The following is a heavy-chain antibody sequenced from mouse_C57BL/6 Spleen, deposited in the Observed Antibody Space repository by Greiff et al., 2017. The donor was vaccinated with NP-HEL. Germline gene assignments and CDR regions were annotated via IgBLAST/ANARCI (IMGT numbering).Heavy chain of an antibody. CDR1: GFTFSSYA. J-gene: IGHJ4*01. V-gene: IGHV5-9-1*02. Sequence: EVKLVESGEGLVKPGGSLKLSCAASGFTFSSYAMSWVRQTPGKRLEWVAYISSGSDYIYYADNLKGRFTFSGDNAGNTLYLQMSSLKSEDTAMYYCTSDFYSNYDCYAMDYWGQGTSVTVSS. CDR3: TSDFYSNYDCYAMDY. CDR2: ISSGSDYI. D-gene: IGHD2-5*01.